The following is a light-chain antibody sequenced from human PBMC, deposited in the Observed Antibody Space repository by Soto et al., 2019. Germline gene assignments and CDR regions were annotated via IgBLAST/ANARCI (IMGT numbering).Light chain of an antibody. CDR2: GNN. CDR3: AAWDDSLDAWV. V-gene: IGLV1-44*01. J-gene: IGLJ3*02. Sequence: QPVLTQPPSASGTPGQRVTISCSGSSSNIGSSIVSWYQQLPGTAPKLLFYGNNHRPSGVPDRFSGSKSGTSASLAISGLQSGDEADYYCAAWDDSLDAWVFGGGTKLTVL. CDR1: SSNIGSSI.